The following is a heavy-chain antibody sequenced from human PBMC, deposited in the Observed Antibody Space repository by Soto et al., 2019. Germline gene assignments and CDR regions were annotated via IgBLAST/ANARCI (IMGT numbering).Heavy chain of an antibody. J-gene: IGHJ2*01. D-gene: IGHD5-12*01. Sequence: QVTLKESGPVLVKPTETLTLTCTVSGFSLSNARMGVSWIRQPPGKALEWLAHIFSNDEKSYSTSLKSRLTISKDXXKXQXXLTMTNMDPVDTATYYCARIRWVKDGYTDYWYFDLWGRGTLVTVSS. V-gene: IGHV2-26*01. CDR3: ARIRWVKDGYTDYWYFDL. CDR2: IFSNDEK. CDR1: GFSLSNARMG.